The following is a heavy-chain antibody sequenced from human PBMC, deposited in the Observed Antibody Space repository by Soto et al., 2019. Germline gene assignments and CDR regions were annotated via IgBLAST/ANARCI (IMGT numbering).Heavy chain of an antibody. V-gene: IGHV1-24*01. CDR2: FDPEDGET. J-gene: IGHJ5*02. Sequence: ASVKVSCKVSGYTLTELSMHWVRQAPGKGLEWMGGFDPEDGETIYAQKFQGRVTMNEDTSTDTAYMELSSLRSEDTAVYYCATSQPYYDILTGYQTKGWLDPWGQGTLVTVSS. CDR3: ATSQPYYDILTGYQTKGWLDP. D-gene: IGHD3-9*01. CDR1: GYTLTELS.